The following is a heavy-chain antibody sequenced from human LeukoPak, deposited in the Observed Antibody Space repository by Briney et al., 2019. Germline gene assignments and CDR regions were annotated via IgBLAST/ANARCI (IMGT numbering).Heavy chain of an antibody. CDR3: ARDATYCAGGSCSRFDP. CDR2: ISSSSSYI. J-gene: IGHJ5*02. Sequence: PGGSLRLSCAASGFTFSSYSMNWVRQAPGKGLEWVSSISSSSSYIYYADSVKGRLTISRDNAKNSLYLQMNSLRAEDTALYYCARDATYCAGGSCSRFDPWGQGTLVTVSS. CDR1: GFTFSSYS. D-gene: IGHD2-15*01. V-gene: IGHV3-21*01.